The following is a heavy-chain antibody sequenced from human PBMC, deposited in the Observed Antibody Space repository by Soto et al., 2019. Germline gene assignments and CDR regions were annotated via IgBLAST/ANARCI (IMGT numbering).Heavy chain of an antibody. J-gene: IGHJ5*02. D-gene: IGHD2-21*02. Sequence: SETLSLTCDVSGDTISTGGYTWAWIRQPPGKALEWIGHTYHSGNPYYNPSLKSRVTISVDTSKNQFSLKLSSVTAADTAVYYCARAHCGGDCLSRWFDPWGQGTLVTVSS. V-gene: IGHV4-30-2*02. CDR1: GDTISTGGYT. CDR3: ARAHCGGDCLSRWFDP. CDR2: TYHSGNP.